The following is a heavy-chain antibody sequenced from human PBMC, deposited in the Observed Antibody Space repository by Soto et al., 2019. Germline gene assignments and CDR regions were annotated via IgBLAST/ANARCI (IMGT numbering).Heavy chain of an antibody. CDR3: ARDLAKGGGRASFDY. D-gene: IGHD1-26*01. V-gene: IGHV1-2*02. J-gene: IGHJ4*02. Sequence: QVQLVQSGAEVKKPGASVNVSCKASGYTFTVYYMHWVRQARGQGLEWMGWINPKSGGTMYPQKFQGRVTMTWDTSINTPYMALPRLRSDDTAVYYCARDLAKGGGRASFDYWGQGTLVTVSS. CDR2: INPKSGGT. CDR1: GYTFTVYY.